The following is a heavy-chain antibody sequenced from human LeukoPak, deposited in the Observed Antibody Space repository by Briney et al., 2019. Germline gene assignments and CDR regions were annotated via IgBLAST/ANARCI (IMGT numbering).Heavy chain of an antibody. J-gene: IGHJ4*02. CDR3: ATRNTMTTLMFDY. D-gene: IGHD4-17*01. CDR2: ISDSGAST. CDR1: GFTLSNSG. V-gene: IGHV3-23*01. Sequence: GRSLRLSCAASGFTLSNSGMHWVRQAPGKGLEWVSAISDSGASTYYADSVKGRFTISRDNSKNTLYLQMNSLRAEDTAVYYCATRNTMTTLMFDYWGQGTLVTVSS.